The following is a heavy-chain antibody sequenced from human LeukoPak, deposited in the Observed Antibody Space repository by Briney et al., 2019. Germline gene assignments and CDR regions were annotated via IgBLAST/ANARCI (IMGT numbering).Heavy chain of an antibody. Sequence: GGSLRLSCAASGFTFRSYWMSWVRQAPGKGLEWVANIKQDGSEKYYVDSVKGRFTISRDNAKNSLYLQMNSLRAEDTAVYYCARPSFTQGSYFDYWGQGTLVTVSS. CDR1: GFTFRSYW. V-gene: IGHV3-7*01. D-gene: IGHD2-15*01. CDR2: IKQDGSEK. CDR3: ARPSFTQGSYFDY. J-gene: IGHJ4*02.